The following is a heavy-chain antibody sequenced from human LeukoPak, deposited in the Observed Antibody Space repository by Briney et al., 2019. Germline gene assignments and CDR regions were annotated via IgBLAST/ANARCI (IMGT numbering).Heavy chain of an antibody. CDR2: IIPIFGTA. Sequence: ASVKVSCKASGGTFSSYAISWVRQAPGQRLEWMGGIIPIFGTANYAQKFQGRVTITADESTSTAYMELSSLRSEDTAVYYCAREDLSLGYCSGGSCPFDYWGQGTLVTVSS. V-gene: IGHV1-69*01. CDR1: GGTFSSYA. J-gene: IGHJ4*02. D-gene: IGHD2-15*01. CDR3: AREDLSLGYCSGGSCPFDY.